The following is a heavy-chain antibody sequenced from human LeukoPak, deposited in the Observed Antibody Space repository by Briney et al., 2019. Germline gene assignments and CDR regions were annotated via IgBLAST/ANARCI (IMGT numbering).Heavy chain of an antibody. D-gene: IGHD4-11*01. CDR1: GYTFTGYY. Sequence: ASVKVSCKASGYTFTGYYMHWVRQAPGQGLEWMGWINPNSGGTNYAQKFQGRVTMTRDTSISTAYMELSRLRSDDTAVYYCAVTTVTTVGYFQHWGQGILVTVSS. CDR2: INPNSGGT. V-gene: IGHV1-2*02. J-gene: IGHJ1*01. CDR3: AVTTVTTVGYFQH.